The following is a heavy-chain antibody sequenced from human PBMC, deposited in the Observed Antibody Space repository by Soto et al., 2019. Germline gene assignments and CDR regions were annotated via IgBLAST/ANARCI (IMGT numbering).Heavy chain of an antibody. J-gene: IGHJ4*02. D-gene: IGHD3-22*01. V-gene: IGHV3-23*01. CDR2: ISGSGGST. CDR3: AKVADYYDSSGYYPPGF. CDR1: GFTFSSYA. Sequence: GGSLRLSCAASGFTFSSYAMSWVRQAPGKGLEWVSAISGSGGSTYYADSVKGRFTISRDNSKNTLYLQMNSLRAEDTAVYYCAKVADYYDSSGYYPPGFWGQGTLVTVSS.